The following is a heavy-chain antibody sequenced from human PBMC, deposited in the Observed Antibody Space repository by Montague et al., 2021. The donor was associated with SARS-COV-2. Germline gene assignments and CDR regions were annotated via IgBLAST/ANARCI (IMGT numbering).Heavy chain of an antibody. V-gene: IGHV4-31*03. CDR3: ARVEFDGGYDSVPLDV. Sequence: TLSLTCTVSGGSISSGGYYWSWIRQPPGKGLEWIGYIYYSGSTYYNPSLKGRVTISVDTSKNQFSLKLSSVTAADTAVYYCARVEFDGGYDSVPLDVWGQGTTVTVSS. D-gene: IGHD5-12*01. J-gene: IGHJ6*02. CDR2: IYYSGST. CDR1: GGSISSGGYY.